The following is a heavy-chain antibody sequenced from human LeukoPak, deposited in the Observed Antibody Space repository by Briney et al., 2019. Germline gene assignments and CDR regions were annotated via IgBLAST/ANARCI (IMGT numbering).Heavy chain of an antibody. V-gene: IGHV3-23*01. D-gene: IGHD2-2*03. CDR3: TRDGWDY. CDR1: GFTFSTYA. J-gene: IGHJ4*02. Sequence: GGSLRLCCAASGFTFSTYALSWVRQAPGKGLEWVSAITASDGSTYYADSVKGRFTISRDNSKNTLYLQMNSLRAEDTALYYCTRDGWDYWGQGTLVTVSS. CDR2: ITASDGST.